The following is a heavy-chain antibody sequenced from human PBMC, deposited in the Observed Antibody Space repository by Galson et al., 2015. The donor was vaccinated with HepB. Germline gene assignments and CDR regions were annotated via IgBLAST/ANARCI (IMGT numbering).Heavy chain of an antibody. J-gene: IGHJ5*02. CDR3: ATDLAYLWGFDP. Sequence: SVKVSCKVSGYTLTNLSMHWVRQAPGKGLEWMGGFDPEDGETIYAQKFQGRITMTEDTSTDTAYMELSSLRSEDTAVYYCATDLAYLWGFDPWGQGTLVTVSS. V-gene: IGHV1-24*01. D-gene: IGHD2-21*01. CDR1: GYTLTNLS. CDR2: FDPEDGET.